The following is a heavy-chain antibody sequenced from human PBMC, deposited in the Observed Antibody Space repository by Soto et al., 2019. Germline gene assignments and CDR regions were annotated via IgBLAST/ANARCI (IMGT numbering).Heavy chain of an antibody. J-gene: IGHJ4*02. CDR2: ISWNSDMI. D-gene: IGHD1-26*01. V-gene: IGHV3-9*01. Sequence: PGGSLRLSCAASGFTFDDYAMHWVRQGPGKGLEWVSGISWNSDMITYADSVKGRFTVSRDNAKNSLDLEMNSLRVEDTALYYCVKDTYILVGATRLDSWGRGTLVTVSS. CDR3: VKDTYILVGATRLDS. CDR1: GFTFDDYA.